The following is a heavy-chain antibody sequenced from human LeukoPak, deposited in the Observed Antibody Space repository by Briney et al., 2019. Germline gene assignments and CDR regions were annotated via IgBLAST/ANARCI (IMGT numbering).Heavy chain of an antibody. V-gene: IGHV3-21*01. CDR3: ARGYFDWLLGSIAGGLIDY. CDR2: ISSTSSYI. CDR1: GFTFSSYS. J-gene: IGHJ4*02. Sequence: PGGSLRLSCADSGFTFSSYSMNWVRQAPGKGLEWVSPISSTSSYIYYADSVKGRFTISRDNAKNSLYLQMNSLRAEDTAVYYCARGYFDWLLGSIAGGLIDYWGQGTLVTVSS. D-gene: IGHD3-9*01.